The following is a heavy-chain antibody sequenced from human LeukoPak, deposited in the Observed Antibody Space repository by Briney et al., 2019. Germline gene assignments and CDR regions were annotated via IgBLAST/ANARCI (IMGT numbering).Heavy chain of an antibody. Sequence: SETLSLTCAVYGGSFSGYYWSWIRQPPGKGLEWIGSIYYSGSTYYNPSLKSRVTISVDTSKNQFSLKLSSVTAADTAVYYCARPWDYGDYGGGDYWGQGTLVTVSS. J-gene: IGHJ4*02. CDR1: GGSFSGYY. V-gene: IGHV4-34*01. CDR2: IYYSGST. CDR3: ARPWDYGDYGGGDY. D-gene: IGHD4-17*01.